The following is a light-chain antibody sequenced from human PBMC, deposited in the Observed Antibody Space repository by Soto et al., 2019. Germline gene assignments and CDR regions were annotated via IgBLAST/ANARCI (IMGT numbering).Light chain of an antibody. CDR1: QSVSSN. CDR3: QQYNNWPRT. V-gene: IGKV3-15*01. Sequence: EIVLTHSPATLSVSPLERLTVXVRASQSVSSNLAWYQQKPGQAPRLLIYGASTRATGIPARFSGSGSGTEFTLTISSLQSEDFAVYYCQQYNNWPRTFGQGTKVDIK. J-gene: IGKJ1*01. CDR2: GAS.